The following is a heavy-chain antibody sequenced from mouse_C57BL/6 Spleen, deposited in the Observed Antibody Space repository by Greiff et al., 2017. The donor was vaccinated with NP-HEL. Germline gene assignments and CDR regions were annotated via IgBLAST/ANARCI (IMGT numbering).Heavy chain of an antibody. Sequence: QVQLQQSGPELVKPGAPVKISCKASGYSFTSYYIHWVKQRPGQGLEWIGWISPGSGNTKYNEKFKGKATLTADTSSSTAYMQLSSLTSEDSAVDYCARPDYYGSSYGYFDVWGTGTTVTVSS. J-gene: IGHJ1*03. CDR1: GYSFTSYY. CDR3: ARPDYYGSSYGYFDV. CDR2: ISPGSGNT. D-gene: IGHD1-1*01. V-gene: IGHV1-66*01.